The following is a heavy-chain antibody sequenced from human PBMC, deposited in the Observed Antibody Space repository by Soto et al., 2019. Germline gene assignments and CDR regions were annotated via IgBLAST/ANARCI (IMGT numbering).Heavy chain of an antibody. J-gene: IGHJ5*02. CDR3: ASDNGVAARRGNWFDP. CDR2: IYTSGST. D-gene: IGHD6-6*01. V-gene: IGHV4-4*07. Sequence: PSETLSLTCTVSGGSISSYYWSWIRQPAGKGLEWIGRIYTSGSTNYNPSLKSRVTMSVDTSKNQFSLKLSSVTAADTAVYYCASDNGVAARRGNWFDPWGQGTLVTVSS. CDR1: GGSISSYY.